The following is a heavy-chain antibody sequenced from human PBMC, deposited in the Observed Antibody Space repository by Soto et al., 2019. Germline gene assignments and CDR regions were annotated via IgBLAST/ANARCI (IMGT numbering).Heavy chain of an antibody. CDR2: IIPIFGTA. CDR3: ARIRGPIVVVPAANNWFDP. CDR1: GGTFSSYA. V-gene: IGHV1-69*13. Sequence: SVKVSCKASGGTFSSYAISWVRQAPGQGLEWMGGIIPIFGTANYAQKFQGRVTITADESTSTAYVELSSLRSEDTAVYHCARIRGPIVVVPAANNWFDPWGQGTLVTVSS. D-gene: IGHD2-2*01. J-gene: IGHJ5*02.